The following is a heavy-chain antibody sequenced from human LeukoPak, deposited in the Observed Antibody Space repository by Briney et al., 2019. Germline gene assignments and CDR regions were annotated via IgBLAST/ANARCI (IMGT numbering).Heavy chain of an antibody. CDR3: AKQIYHDSSDYYRDKIFDY. D-gene: IGHD3-22*01. CDR2: ISGSGSSK. V-gene: IGHV3-23*01. J-gene: IGHJ4*02. CDR1: GFTFSSYA. Sequence: PGGSLLLSCASSGFTFSSYAMTWGRQAPGRGLEWVSTISGSGSSKYYADSVKGRFTVSRDNSKNTLYLQVSSLRAEDTALYYCAKQIYHDSSDYYRDKIFDYWGQGTLVTVSS.